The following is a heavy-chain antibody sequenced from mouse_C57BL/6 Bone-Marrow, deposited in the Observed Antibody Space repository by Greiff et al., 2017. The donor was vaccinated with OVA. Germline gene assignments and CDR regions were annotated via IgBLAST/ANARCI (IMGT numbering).Heavy chain of an antibody. V-gene: IGHV14-4*01. D-gene: IGHD2-5*01. J-gene: IGHJ3*01. Sequence: VQLQQSGAELVRPGASVKLSCTASGFNIKDDYMHWVKQRPEQGLEWIGWIDPEYGDTEYASKFQGKATITADTSSNTAYLQLSSLTSEDTAVYDCTPFYSNFAWFAYWGQGTLVTVSA. CDR1: GFNIKDDY. CDR2: IDPEYGDT. CDR3: TPFYSNFAWFAY.